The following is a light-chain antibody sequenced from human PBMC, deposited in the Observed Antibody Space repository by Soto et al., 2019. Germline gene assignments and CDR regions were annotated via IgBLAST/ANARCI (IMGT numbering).Light chain of an antibody. CDR1: QGISSY. CDR2: AAS. Sequence: DIQLTQSPSFLSASAGDRLTITCRASQGISSYLAWYQQKPDRTPKLLIYAASTLESGVPSRFSGSGSGTEFTLTISSLQPEDFATYYCQQFNNYPLTFGQGTRLEIK. CDR3: QQFNNYPLT. J-gene: IGKJ5*01. V-gene: IGKV1-9*01.